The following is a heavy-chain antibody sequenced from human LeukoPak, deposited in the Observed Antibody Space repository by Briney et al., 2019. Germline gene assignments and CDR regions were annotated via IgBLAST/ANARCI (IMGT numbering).Heavy chain of an antibody. CDR1: GFTFSRYW. CDR2: ISPDGSTT. J-gene: IGHJ4*02. D-gene: IGHD2-2*01. CDR3: ARDQRYCSSSSCPWEPFDY. Sequence: PGGSLRLSCAASGFTFSRYWMHWVRQAPGKGLMWVSRISPDGSTTLYADSVKGRFTISRDNAKNSLYLQMNSLRAEDTAVYYCARDQRYCSSSSCPWEPFDYWGQGTLVTVSS. V-gene: IGHV3-74*03.